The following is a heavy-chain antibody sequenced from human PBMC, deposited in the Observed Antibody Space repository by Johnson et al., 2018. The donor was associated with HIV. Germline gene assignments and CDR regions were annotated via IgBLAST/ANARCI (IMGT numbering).Heavy chain of an antibody. CDR1: GFTFDDYA. CDR3: TPLMDAFDI. Sequence: VQLVESGGGLVQPGRSLRLSCAASGFTFDDYAMHWVRQAPGKGLEWVSGISWNSGSIGYADSVKGRFTISRDNAKNSLYLQMNSLKTEDTAVYYCTPLMDAFDIWGQGTMVTVSS. V-gene: IGHV3-9*01. CDR2: ISWNSGSI. J-gene: IGHJ3*02. D-gene: IGHD3-9*01.